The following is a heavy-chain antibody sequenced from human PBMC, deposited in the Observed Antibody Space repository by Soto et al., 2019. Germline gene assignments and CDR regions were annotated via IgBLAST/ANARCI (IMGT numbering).Heavy chain of an antibody. CDR2: IQSGGTT. J-gene: IGHJ4*02. D-gene: IGHD6-13*01. V-gene: IGHV3-66*02. CDR1: GFTVSSKY. CDR3: ARDEYSSSWYFDY. Sequence: GGSLRLSCAASGFTVSSKYMTWVRQAPGKGLEWVSLIQSGGTTYYADSVKGRFTISRDNSKNTLYLQMNSLRAEDTAVYYCARDEYSSSWYFDYWGQGTLVTVSS.